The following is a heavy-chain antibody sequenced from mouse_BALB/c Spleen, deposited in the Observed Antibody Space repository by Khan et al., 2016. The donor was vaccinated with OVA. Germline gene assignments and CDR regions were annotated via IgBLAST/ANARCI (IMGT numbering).Heavy chain of an antibody. J-gene: IGHJ2*01. Sequence: EVELVESGGGSVKPGGSLKLSCAVSGFTFSSYAMTWVRQTPEKRLEWVASISSGGSTYYPDSVKGRFTISRDNARNIVYLQMSSLRSEDMAMYYCAREAYRYDEYYFDSWGQGTTLTGSA. V-gene: IGHV5-6-5*01. CDR3: AREAYRYDEYYFDS. CDR2: ISSGGST. D-gene: IGHD2-14*01. CDR1: GFTFSSYA.